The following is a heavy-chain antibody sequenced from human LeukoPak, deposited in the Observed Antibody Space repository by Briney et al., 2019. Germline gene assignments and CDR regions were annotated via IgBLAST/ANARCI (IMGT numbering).Heavy chain of an antibody. Sequence: GGSLRLSCAASGFTFSSYAMNWVRQAPGKGLEWVSHISRSTSSIYYTDSVKGRFTISRDNSKNTLYLQMNSLRAEDTAEYYCARVAWFGELYGDYFDYWGQGTLVTVSS. CDR3: ARVAWFGELYGDYFDY. CDR1: GFTFSSYA. CDR2: ISRSTSSI. V-gene: IGHV3-48*01. D-gene: IGHD3-10*01. J-gene: IGHJ4*02.